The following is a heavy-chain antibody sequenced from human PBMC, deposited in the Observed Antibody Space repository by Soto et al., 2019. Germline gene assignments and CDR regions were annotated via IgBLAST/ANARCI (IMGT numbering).Heavy chain of an antibody. Sequence: ESGGGVVQPGRSLRLSCAASGFTFSSYGMHWVRQAPGTGLEWVAVIWYDGSNKYYADSVKGRFTISRDNSKNTLYLQMNSLRAEDTAVYYCARDGTDYGDYAGYYYYYYMDVWGKGTTVTVSS. CDR3: ARDGTDYGDYAGYYYYYYMDV. CDR2: IWYDGSNK. D-gene: IGHD4-17*01. V-gene: IGHV3-33*01. CDR1: GFTFSSYG. J-gene: IGHJ6*03.